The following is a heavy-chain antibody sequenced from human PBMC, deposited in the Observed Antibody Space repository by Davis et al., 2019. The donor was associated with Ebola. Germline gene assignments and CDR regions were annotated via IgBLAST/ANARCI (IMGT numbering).Heavy chain of an antibody. CDR3: AREENYYDSSGYYIYFDY. V-gene: IGHV3-48*03. D-gene: IGHD3-22*01. Sequence: GESLKISCAASGFTFSSYEMNWVRQAPGKGLEWVSYISSSGSTIYYADSVKGRFTISRDNAKNSLYLQMNSLRAEDTAVYYCAREENYYDSSGYYIYFDYWGQGTLVTVSS. CDR2: ISSSGSTI. J-gene: IGHJ4*02. CDR1: GFTFSSYE.